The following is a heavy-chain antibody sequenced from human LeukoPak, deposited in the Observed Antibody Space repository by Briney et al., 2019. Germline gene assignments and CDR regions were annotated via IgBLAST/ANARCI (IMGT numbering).Heavy chain of an antibody. CDR2: IYSSGTT. CDR1: GGSISSDLYY. D-gene: IGHD6-13*01. CDR3: AALGGPGIAAAGIDY. Sequence: PSETLSLTCTVTGGSISSDLYYWSWIRQPAGKGLEWIGRIYSSGTTNYNPSLKSRVTISVERSKNQVSLMLNSVTAADTAVYYCAALGGPGIAAAGIDYWGQGTLVTVSS. J-gene: IGHJ4*02. V-gene: IGHV4-61*02.